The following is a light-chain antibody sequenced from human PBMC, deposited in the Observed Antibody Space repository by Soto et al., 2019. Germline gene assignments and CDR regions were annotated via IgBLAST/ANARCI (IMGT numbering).Light chain of an antibody. CDR1: TGAVTSGDF. J-gene: IGLJ3*02. V-gene: IGLV7-43*01. CDR3: LLYNGGVWV. Sequence: QAVVTQEPSLTVSPGGTVTLTCGSSTGAVTSGDFPNWFQQKPGQAPRTLIYNTNNKHSSTPARFSGSLLGGKAALTLSGVQTEDEAEYYCLLYNGGVWVFGGGTKVTVL. CDR2: NTN.